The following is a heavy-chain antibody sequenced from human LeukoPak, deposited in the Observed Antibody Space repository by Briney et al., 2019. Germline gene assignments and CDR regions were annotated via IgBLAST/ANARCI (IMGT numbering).Heavy chain of an antibody. CDR2: ISWNSGSI. D-gene: IGHD2-8*02. CDR3: AKDLCGTVLAY. Sequence: GRSLRLSCAASGFTFDDYAMHWVRQAPGKGLEWVSGISWNSGSIGYADSVKGRFTISRDNAKNTLYLQMNSLRAEDTALYYCAKDLCGTVLAYWGQGTLVTVSS. CDR1: GFTFDDYA. V-gene: IGHV3-9*01. J-gene: IGHJ4*02.